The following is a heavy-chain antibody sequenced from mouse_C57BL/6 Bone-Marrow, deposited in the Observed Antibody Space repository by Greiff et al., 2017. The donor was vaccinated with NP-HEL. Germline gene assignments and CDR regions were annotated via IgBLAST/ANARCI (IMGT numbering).Heavy chain of an antibody. CDR3: TTPLRAY. V-gene: IGHV14-4*01. Sequence: EVQLQQSGAELVRPGASVKLSCTASGFNIKDDYMHWVKQRPEQGLEWIGWIDPENGDTEYASKFQGKATITADTSSNTAYLQLSSLTSEDTAVDYCTTPLRAYWGQGTLVTVSA. CDR2: IDPENGDT. J-gene: IGHJ3*01. CDR1: GFNIKDDY.